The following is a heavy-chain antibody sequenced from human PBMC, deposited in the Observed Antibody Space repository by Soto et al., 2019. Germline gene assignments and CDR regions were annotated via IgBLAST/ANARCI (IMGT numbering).Heavy chain of an antibody. CDR3: ARRRPIGYYNY. CDR1: GFPFSDYY. V-gene: IGHV3-11*05. Sequence: QVQLVEFGGDLVKPGGSLRLSCAASGFPFSDYYMSWIRQAPGKGLEWVSSIGSSSSYINYADSVKGRFTISRDNAKNSLYLQMNSLRAEDTAMYYCARRRPIGYYNYWGQGTLVTVSA. D-gene: IGHD3-22*01. J-gene: IGHJ4*02. CDR2: IGSSSSYI.